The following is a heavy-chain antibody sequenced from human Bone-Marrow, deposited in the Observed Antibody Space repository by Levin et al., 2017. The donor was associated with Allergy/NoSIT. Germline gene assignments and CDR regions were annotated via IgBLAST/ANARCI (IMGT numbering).Heavy chain of an antibody. V-gene: IGHV1-46*01. J-gene: IGHJ6*02. CDR2: INAGGGST. CDR3: ARFAHEADTLNLYYYYGMDV. CDR1: GYTFSSYY. Sequence: GESLKISCKASGYTFSSYYIHWVRQAPGQGLEWMGMINAGGGSTSYAQRIQGRVTMTVDTSTSMVYMELRGLISDDTAVYYCARFAHEADTLNLYYYYGMDVWGQGTTVTVSS.